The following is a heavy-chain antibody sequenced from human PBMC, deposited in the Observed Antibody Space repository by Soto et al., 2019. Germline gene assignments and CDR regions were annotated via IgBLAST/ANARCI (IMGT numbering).Heavy chain of an antibody. CDR3: ARATKATTIDY. Sequence: SETLSLTCTVSGGSISSYYWSWIRQPPGKGLEWIGYIYHSGSTYYNPSLKSRVTISVDRSKNQFSLKLSSVTAADTAVYYCARATKATTIDYWGQGTLVTVSS. CDR1: GGSISSYY. V-gene: IGHV4-59*12. J-gene: IGHJ4*02. D-gene: IGHD1-26*01. CDR2: IYHSGST.